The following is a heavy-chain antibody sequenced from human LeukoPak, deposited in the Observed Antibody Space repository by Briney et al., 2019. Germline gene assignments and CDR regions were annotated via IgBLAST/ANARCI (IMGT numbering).Heavy chain of an antibody. D-gene: IGHD2/OR15-2a*01. V-gene: IGHV4-38-2*02. CDR2: THSSGTT. CDR1: DFSISSGYF. J-gene: IGHJ4*02. Sequence: SETLSLTCTVSDFSISSGYFWGWIRQPPGKGLEWIGCTHSSGTTHYNPSLKSRVSISVDASKNQFSLSLRSVTAADTAVYYCAKDQRFALSNYGYWGQGTLVTVSS. CDR3: AKDQRFALSNYGY.